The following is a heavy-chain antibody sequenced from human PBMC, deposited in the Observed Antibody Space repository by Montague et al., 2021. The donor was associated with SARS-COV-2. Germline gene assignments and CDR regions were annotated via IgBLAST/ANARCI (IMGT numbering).Heavy chain of an antibody. D-gene: IGHD1-26*01. V-gene: IGHV4-4*07. CDR3: ARYGSGKYHADYSGSYHLDY. CDR2: IYTSGST. Sequence: SETLSLTCTVSGGSISSYYWSWIRQPAGKGLEWIGRIYTSGSTNYNPSLKSRVTMSVDTSKNQFSLKLSSVTAADTAVYYCARYGSGKYHADYSGSYHLDYWGQGTLSPSPQ. J-gene: IGHJ4*02. CDR1: GGSISSYY.